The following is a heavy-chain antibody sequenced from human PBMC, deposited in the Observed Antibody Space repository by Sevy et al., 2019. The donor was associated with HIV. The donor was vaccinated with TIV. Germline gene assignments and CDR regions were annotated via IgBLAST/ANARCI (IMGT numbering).Heavy chain of an antibody. V-gene: IGHV1-2*02. CDR3: SRDLRLRGYSYGCFDY. J-gene: IGHJ4*02. CDR2: INPNSGDT. Sequence: ASVKVSCKASGYTFSGQYIHWVRQAPGQGLEWMGWINPNSGDTNYAQEFQGRVTMTRDTSISTAYMELSGLKSDDTAVYYCSRDLRLRGYSYGCFDYWGQGTLVTVSS. CDR1: GYTFSGQY. D-gene: IGHD5-18*01.